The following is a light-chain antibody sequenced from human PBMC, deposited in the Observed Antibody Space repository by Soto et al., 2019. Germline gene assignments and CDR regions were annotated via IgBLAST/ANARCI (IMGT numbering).Light chain of an antibody. CDR2: DAS. CDR3: QQYNAYPWT. CDR1: QSISSW. V-gene: IGKV1-5*01. J-gene: IGKJ1*01. Sequence: DIQMTQSPSTLSASVGDRVTITCRASQSISSWLAWYQQIPGKAPKLLIFDASTLESGVPSRFSGSGSGTEFTLTISSLQPDDFAPYYCQQYNAYPWTFGQGTKVEVK.